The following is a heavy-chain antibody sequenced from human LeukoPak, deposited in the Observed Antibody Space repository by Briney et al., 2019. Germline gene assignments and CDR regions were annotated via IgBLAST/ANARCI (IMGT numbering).Heavy chain of an antibody. Sequence: GGSLRLSCATSGFTFSSYAMSWVRQAPGKGLEWVSGIGASGGSTYYADSVKGRFTISRENSKNTRYLQMNSLRTENTAVYYCAKAEGYDILTGLDYWGQGTLVTVSS. J-gene: IGHJ4*02. CDR1: GFTFSSYA. D-gene: IGHD3-9*01. CDR3: AKAEGYDILTGLDY. V-gene: IGHV3-23*01. CDR2: IGASGGST.